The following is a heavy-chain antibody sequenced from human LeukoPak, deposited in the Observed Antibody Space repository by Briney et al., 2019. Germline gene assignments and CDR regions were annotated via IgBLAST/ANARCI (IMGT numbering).Heavy chain of an antibody. Sequence: PGGSLRLSCAASGFTFNNYAMYWGRQAPGKGPEWVSGISGSGGITYYAKSVEGRFTIFRDNSKTTVFLLMNSLGADDTAVYYCGKTTAGYSSGRYPGWPIDSRGQGTLVTVSA. D-gene: IGHD6-19*01. CDR3: GKTTAGYSSGRYPGWPIDS. CDR1: GFTFNNYA. CDR2: ISGSGGIT. J-gene: IGHJ4*02. V-gene: IGHV3-23*01.